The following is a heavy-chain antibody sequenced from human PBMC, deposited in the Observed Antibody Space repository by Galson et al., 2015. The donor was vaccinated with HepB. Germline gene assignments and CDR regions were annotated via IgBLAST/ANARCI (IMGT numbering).Heavy chain of an antibody. Sequence: SLRLSCAASGFTFSSYNMNWVRQAPGKGLEWVSFISRSSSIIYYADSVKGRFTISRDNANNSLYLQMNSLRDEDTAVYYCARDHSGLYVSSAFDYWGQGTLVTVSS. V-gene: IGHV3-48*02. CDR1: GFTFSSYN. J-gene: IGHJ4*02. D-gene: IGHD6-19*01. CDR3: ARDHSGLYVSSAFDY. CDR2: ISRSSSII.